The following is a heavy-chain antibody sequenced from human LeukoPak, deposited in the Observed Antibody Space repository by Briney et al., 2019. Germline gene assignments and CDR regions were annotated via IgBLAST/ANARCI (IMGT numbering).Heavy chain of an antibody. CDR3: ARGGYYDFWSGYNGLDY. J-gene: IGHJ4*02. D-gene: IGHD3-3*01. CDR2: INHSGST. Sequence: SETLSLTCAAYGGSFSGYYWSWLRQPPGKGLDWLGEINHSGSTNYNPSLKSRFTISVDTSKNQFSLKLSSVTAADTAVYYCARGGYYDFWSGYNGLDYWGQGTLVTVSS. V-gene: IGHV4-34*01. CDR1: GGSFSGYY.